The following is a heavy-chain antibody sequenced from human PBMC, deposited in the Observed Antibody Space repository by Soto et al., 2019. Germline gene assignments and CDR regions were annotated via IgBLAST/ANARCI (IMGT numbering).Heavy chain of an antibody. Sequence: EVQLLESGGALVQPGGSLRLSRAASGFTFINSAMNWVRQAPGKGREWVSAISGSGGTTYYAYSVKGRFSISRGNSRNSFYMQMNSLRAEDTAVYYCAEGGKYHPLDGGPGTLVTVSS. D-gene: IGHD2-2*01. CDR3: AEGGKYHPLD. CDR2: ISGSGGTT. CDR1: GFTFINSA. V-gene: IGHV3-23*01. J-gene: IGHJ4*02.